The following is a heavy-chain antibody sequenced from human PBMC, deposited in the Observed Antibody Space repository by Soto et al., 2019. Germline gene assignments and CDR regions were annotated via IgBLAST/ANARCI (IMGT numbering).Heavy chain of an antibody. CDR2: ISYDGRKK. J-gene: IGHJ4*02. Sequence: QVRLVESGGGVVQPGRSLRLSCAASGFTFSRYGMHWVRQAPGKGLEWVAVISYDGRKKYYADSVKGRFAISRDNSKNTLLLQMNSLRAEDTAVYYCSKEPHYDVLTGTPAAYWGQGTLASVSS. CDR3: SKEPHYDVLTGTPAAY. CDR1: GFTFSRYG. V-gene: IGHV3-30*18. D-gene: IGHD3-9*01.